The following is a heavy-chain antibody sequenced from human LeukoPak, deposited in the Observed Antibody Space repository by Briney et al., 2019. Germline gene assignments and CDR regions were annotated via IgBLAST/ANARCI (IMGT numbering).Heavy chain of an antibody. CDR1: GGSFSGYY. D-gene: IGHD2-8*01. Sequence: SETLSLTCAVYGGSFSGYYWSWIRQPPGKGLEWIGEINHSGSTYYNPSLKSRVTISVDTSKNQFSLKLSSVTAADTAVYYCARQNGVGLFSLPGGQGILVTISS. CDR3: ARQNGVGLFSLP. J-gene: IGHJ4*02. V-gene: IGHV4-34*01. CDR2: INHSGST.